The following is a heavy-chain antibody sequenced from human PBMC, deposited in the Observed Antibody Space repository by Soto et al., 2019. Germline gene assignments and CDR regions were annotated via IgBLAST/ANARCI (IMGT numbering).Heavy chain of an antibody. V-gene: IGHV3-30-3*01. Sequence: QMQLVESGGGVVQPGGSLRLSCAASGFTFNYYPMHWVRQAPGKGLEWVAGVSFDGSNKYYADSVKGRFTISKDNSKNTLYLQMNSLRREDTAVYYCARLPGPLVAVLYSYPLAGREAMSDVDVWGQGTTVTVSS. J-gene: IGHJ6*02. D-gene: IGHD5-18*01. CDR1: GFTFNYYP. CDR2: VSFDGSNK. CDR3: ARLPGPLVAVLYSYPLAGREAMSDVDV.